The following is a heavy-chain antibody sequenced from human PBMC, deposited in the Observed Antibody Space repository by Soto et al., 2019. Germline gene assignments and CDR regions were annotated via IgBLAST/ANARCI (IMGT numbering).Heavy chain of an antibody. D-gene: IGHD2-15*01. CDR2: IYYSGCT. J-gene: IGHJ6*03. V-gene: IGHV4-39*02. Sequence: QLHLQESGPGLVNPAVTLSRSCTVSNGSISSPFYYWGWIRQPPGQGLQWIGSIYYSGCTYYDPSLMSRVTLSVDTSRNRSSLRVDSVTAADSAVYYCASLVVRALYYYHVDVWAGGTTVTVSS. CDR3: ASLVVRALYYYHVDV. CDR1: NGSISSPFYY.